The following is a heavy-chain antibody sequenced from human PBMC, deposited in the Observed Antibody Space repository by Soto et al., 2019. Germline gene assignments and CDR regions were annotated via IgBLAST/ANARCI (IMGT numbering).Heavy chain of an antibody. Sequence: QVQLVQSGAEVKKPGASVKVSCKASGYRFSNYDMNWVRQAPGQGLEWMGWVNPNRANKGYAQKFRAGLTRTTNTSITTAYMELSSLTSEDTAVYYCARSDGWDLNWFDSWGQGTLVSVSS. J-gene: IGHJ5*01. D-gene: IGHD6-19*01. CDR1: GYRFSNYD. V-gene: IGHV1-8*01. CDR3: ARSDGWDLNWFDS. CDR2: VNPNRANK.